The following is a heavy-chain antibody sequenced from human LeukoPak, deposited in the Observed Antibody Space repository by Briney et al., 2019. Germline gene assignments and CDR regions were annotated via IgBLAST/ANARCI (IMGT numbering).Heavy chain of an antibody. V-gene: IGHV1-8*01. CDR1: GYTFTSYD. D-gene: IGHD6-13*01. Sequence: ASVKVSCKASGYTFTSYDINWVRQATGQGLEWMGWMNPNSGNTGYAQKFQGRVTMTRNTSISTAYMELSSLRSEDTAVYYCARGRSIAAAPALGYWGQGTLATVSS. CDR3: ARGRSIAAAPALGY. CDR2: MNPNSGNT. J-gene: IGHJ4*02.